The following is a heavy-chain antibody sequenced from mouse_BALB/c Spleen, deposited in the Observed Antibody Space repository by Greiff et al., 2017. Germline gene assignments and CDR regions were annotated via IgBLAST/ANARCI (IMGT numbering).Heavy chain of an antibody. J-gene: IGHJ2*01. CDR2: ISDGGSYT. Sequence: DVKLVESGGGLVKPGGSLKLSCAASGFTFSDYYMYWVRQTPEKRLEWVATISDGGSYTYYPDSVKGRFTISRDNAKNNLYLQMSSLKSEDTAMYYCARALTGYFDYWGQGTTLTVSS. CDR1: GFTFSDYY. D-gene: IGHD4-1*01. V-gene: IGHV5-4*02. CDR3: ARALTGYFDY.